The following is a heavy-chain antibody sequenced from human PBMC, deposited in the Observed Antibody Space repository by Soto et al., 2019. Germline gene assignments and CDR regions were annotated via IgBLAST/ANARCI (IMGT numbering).Heavy chain of an antibody. CDR1: GFTFSGSA. V-gene: IGHV3-73*02. J-gene: IGHJ6*02. Sequence: EVQLVESGGGLVQPGGSLKLSCAASGFTFSGSAMHWVRQASGKGLEWVGRIRSKANSYATAYAASVKGRFTISRDDSKNTAYLQMNSLKTEDTAVYYCTRQGIVVVRAAYYYYYGMDVWGQGTTVTVSS. D-gene: IGHD2-2*01. CDR2: IRSKANSYAT. CDR3: TRQGIVVVRAAYYYYYGMDV.